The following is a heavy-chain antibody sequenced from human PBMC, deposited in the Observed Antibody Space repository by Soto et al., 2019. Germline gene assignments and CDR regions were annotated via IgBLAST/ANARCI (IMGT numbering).Heavy chain of an antibody. J-gene: IGHJ4*02. CDR3: ATAEVDY. CDR2: MTGDGRTT. CDR1: GFTFGDYW. Sequence: GGSLRLSCAASGFTFGDYWMHWVRQPPGKGPEWVSRMTGDGRTTQYADSVKGRFTASRDNAKSTLYLQMNSLRAEDTAVYYCATAEVDYWGPGTLVTV. V-gene: IGHV3-74*03.